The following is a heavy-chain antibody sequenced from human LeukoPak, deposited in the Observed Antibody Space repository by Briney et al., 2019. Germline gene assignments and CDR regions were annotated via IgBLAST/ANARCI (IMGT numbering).Heavy chain of an antibody. CDR2: IIPIFDSP. CDR3: ARQVVAAGFDD. D-gene: IGHD6-25*01. V-gene: IGHV1-69*05. CDR1: GGNFSDYA. J-gene: IGHJ4*02. Sequence: SVRVSCKASGGNFSDYALSWVRLAPGQGLEWMGGIIPIFDSPTYGQKFQDRVTMTIDESTATAYLELNSLRSDDTAIYYCARQVVAAGFDDWGQGTLVPVSS.